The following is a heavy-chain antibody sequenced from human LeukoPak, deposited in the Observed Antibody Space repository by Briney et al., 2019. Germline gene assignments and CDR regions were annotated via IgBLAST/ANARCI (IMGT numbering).Heavy chain of an antibody. V-gene: IGHV3-23*01. CDR3: AILSGIAAAGDY. CDR1: GFTFSSYA. J-gene: IGHJ4*02. CDR2: ISGSGGST. D-gene: IGHD6-13*01. Sequence: GGSLRLSCAASGFTFSSYAMSWVRQAPGRGLEWVSAISGSGGSTYYADSVKGRFTISRDNSKNTLYLQMNSLRAEDTAVYYCAILSGIAAAGDYWGQGTLVTVSS.